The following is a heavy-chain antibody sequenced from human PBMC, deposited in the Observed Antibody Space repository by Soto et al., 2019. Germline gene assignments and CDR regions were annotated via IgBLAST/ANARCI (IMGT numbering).Heavy chain of an antibody. Sequence: QVHLVQSGAEVKKPGASVKVSCQGSGYALTTYGITWVRQAPGQGLEWMGWISAHNGNTNYAQKLHGRVTVTRDTSTSTAYMELRSLRYDDTAVCYCARGRFGDYWGQGALVTISS. CDR3: ARGRFGDY. J-gene: IGHJ4*02. V-gene: IGHV1-18*01. CDR2: ISAHNGNT. CDR1: GYALTTYG. D-gene: IGHD3-10*01.